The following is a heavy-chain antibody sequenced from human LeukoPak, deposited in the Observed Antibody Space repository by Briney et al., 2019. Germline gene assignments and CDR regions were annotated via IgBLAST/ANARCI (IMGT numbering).Heavy chain of an antibody. CDR2: IKQDGSEK. CDR3: ARDGDEYSSSSMYFQH. Sequence: PGGSLRLSCAASGFTFSSYWMSWVRQAPGKGLEWVANIKQDGSEKYYVDSVKGRFTISRDNAKNPLYLQMNSLRAEDTAVYYCARDGDEYSSSSMYFQHWGQGTLVTVSS. J-gene: IGHJ1*01. V-gene: IGHV3-7*01. CDR1: GFTFSSYW. D-gene: IGHD6-6*01.